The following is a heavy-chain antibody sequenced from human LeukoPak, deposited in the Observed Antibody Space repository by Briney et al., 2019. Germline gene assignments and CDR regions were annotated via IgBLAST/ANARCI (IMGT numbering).Heavy chain of an antibody. CDR3: ASSRFLEWPSYYYGMDV. D-gene: IGHD3-3*01. CDR1: GYTFTSYG. J-gene: IGHJ6*02. V-gene: IGHV1-18*01. Sequence: ASVKVSCKASGYTFTSYGISWVRQAPGQGLEWMGWISAYNGNTNYAQKLQGRVTMTTDTSTSTAYMELRSLRSDDTAVYYCASSRFLEWPSYYYGMDVWGQGTTVTVSS. CDR2: ISAYNGNT.